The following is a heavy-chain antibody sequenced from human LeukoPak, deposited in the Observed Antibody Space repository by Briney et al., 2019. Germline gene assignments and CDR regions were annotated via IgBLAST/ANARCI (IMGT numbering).Heavy chain of an antibody. V-gene: IGHV4-4*07. CDR2: IYTSGSS. J-gene: IGHJ4*02. D-gene: IGHD1-1*01. Sequence: SETLSLTCTVSGGSISSYYWSWVRQPVGKGLEWIGHIYTSGSSNYNPSLRSRVTMSVDTSKKQFSLRLGSVTAADTALYYCARLHKSGTTDYWGQGTLVTVSS. CDR3: ARLHKSGTTDY. CDR1: GGSISSYY.